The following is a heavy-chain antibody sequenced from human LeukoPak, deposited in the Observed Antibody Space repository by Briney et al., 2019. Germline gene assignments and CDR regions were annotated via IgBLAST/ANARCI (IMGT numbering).Heavy chain of an antibody. CDR3: AKGYYYDSSGYYSLIGDAFDI. CDR2: ISWNSGSI. J-gene: IGHJ3*02. D-gene: IGHD3-22*01. CDR1: GFTFDDYA. V-gene: IGHV3-9*03. Sequence: GRSLRLSCAAPGFTFDDYAMHWVRQAPGKGLEWVSGISWNSGSIGYADSVKGRFTISRDNAKNSLYLQMNSLRAEDMALYYCAKGYYYDSSGYYSLIGDAFDIWGQGTMVTVSS.